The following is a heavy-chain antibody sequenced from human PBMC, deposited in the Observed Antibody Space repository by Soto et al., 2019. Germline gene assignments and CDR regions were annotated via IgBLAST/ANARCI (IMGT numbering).Heavy chain of an antibody. CDR3: AKTANGWFSAFDI. D-gene: IGHD6-19*01. V-gene: IGHV3-23*01. J-gene: IGHJ3*02. CDR2: ISGSGGTT. CDR1: GFTFSSYA. Sequence: EVQLLESGGGLVQPGGSLRISCAASGFTFSSYAMSWVRQAPGKGLEWVSAISGSGGTTYYADSVKGRFTFSRDNSKNTLYLQMNSLRAEDTAVHYCAKTANGWFSAFDIWGQGTMVTVSS.